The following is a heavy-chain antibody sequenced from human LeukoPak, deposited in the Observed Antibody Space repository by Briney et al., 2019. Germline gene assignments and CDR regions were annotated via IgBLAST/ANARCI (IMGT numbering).Heavy chain of an antibody. V-gene: IGHV1-69*06. J-gene: IGHJ4*02. D-gene: IGHD4-11*01. CDR3: ARKGVSNGYYFVH. Sequence: ASVKVSCKASGGTFSSYAVSWVRQVPGQGLEWMGWIIPIFGTANYAQKFQGRVTITADTSTSTAYMELSSLRSEDTAVYYCARKGVSNGYYFVHWGQGTLVSVSS. CDR1: GGTFSSYA. CDR2: IIPIFGTA.